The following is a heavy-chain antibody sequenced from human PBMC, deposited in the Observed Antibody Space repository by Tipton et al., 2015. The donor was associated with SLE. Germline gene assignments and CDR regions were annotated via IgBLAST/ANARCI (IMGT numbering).Heavy chain of an antibody. CDR2: IYYSGST. D-gene: IGHD5-24*01. V-gene: IGHV4-31*03. CDR3: AREGDGSANYFFYGVNL. Sequence: TLSLTCSVSGASISSGGHYWSWIRQHPEKGLEWIGYIYYSGSTYYNPSLGGRVSISQDTSKSQFSLKLTSVTAADTAVYYCAREGDGSANYFFYGVNLWGQGTTVTVSS. J-gene: IGHJ6*02. CDR1: GASISSGGHY.